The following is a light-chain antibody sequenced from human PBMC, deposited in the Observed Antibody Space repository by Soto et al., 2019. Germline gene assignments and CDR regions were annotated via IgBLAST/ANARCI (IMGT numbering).Light chain of an antibody. CDR2: EVT. CDR1: TSDLGTYNF. Sequence: QSVLTQPASVSGSLGPSITISGTGTTSDLGTYNFVSWYQQHPGNAPKLMMYEVTNRPSGISARFSGSKSGNTASLTISGLPAEDEADYYCTSYTTQSPLVVFGGGTKLTV. J-gene: IGLJ3*02. V-gene: IGLV2-14*03. CDR3: TSYTTQSPLVV.